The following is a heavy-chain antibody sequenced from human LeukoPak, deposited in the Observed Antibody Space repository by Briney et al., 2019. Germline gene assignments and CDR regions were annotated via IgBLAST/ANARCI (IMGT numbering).Heavy chain of an antibody. V-gene: IGHV3-69-1*01. CDR2: ISSSSTI. J-gene: IGHJ4*02. D-gene: IGHD5-12*01. Sequence: PGGSLGLSCVASGFTFSDYSMNWVRQAPGKGLEWVSYISSSSTIYYADSVKGRFTISRDNAKNSLYLQMNSLRAEDTAVYYCARDRRYSGYGDYWGQGTLVTVSS. CDR1: GFTFSDYS. CDR3: ARDRRYSGYGDY.